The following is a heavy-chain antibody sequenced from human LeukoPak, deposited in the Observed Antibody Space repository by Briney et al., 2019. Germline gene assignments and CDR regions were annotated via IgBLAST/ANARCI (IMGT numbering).Heavy chain of an antibody. CDR1: GGSISSGGYS. CDR3: ARDYGDYVFDY. V-gene: IGHV4-30-2*01. CDR2: IYHSGST. J-gene: IGHJ4*02. Sequence: SETLSLTCAVSGGSISSGGYSWRWIRQPPGKGLEWIGYIYHSGSTYYNPSLKSRVTISVDRSKNQFSLKLSSVTAADTAVYYCARDYGDYVFDYWGQGTLVTVSS. D-gene: IGHD4-17*01.